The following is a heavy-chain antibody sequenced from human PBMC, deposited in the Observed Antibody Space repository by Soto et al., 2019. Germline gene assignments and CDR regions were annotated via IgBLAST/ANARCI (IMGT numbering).Heavy chain of an antibody. Sequence: ASVKVSCKASGYTFTGYYMHWVRQAPGQGLEWMGWINPNSGGTNYAQKFQGWVTMTRDTSISTAYMELSRLRSDDTAVYYCARDGTPRDYYYYYGMDVWGQGTTVTVSS. D-gene: IGHD1-1*01. J-gene: IGHJ6*02. CDR2: INPNSGGT. CDR1: GYTFTGYY. CDR3: ARDGTPRDYYYYYGMDV. V-gene: IGHV1-2*04.